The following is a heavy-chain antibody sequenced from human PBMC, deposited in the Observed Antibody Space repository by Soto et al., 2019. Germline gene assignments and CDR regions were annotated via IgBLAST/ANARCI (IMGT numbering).Heavy chain of an antibody. V-gene: IGHV3-7*03. CDR1: GFIFRNYW. CDR2: IKQDGGQN. D-gene: IGHD6-6*01. CDR3: ARIGDRSSSLAY. Sequence: PGGSLTLSCAASGFIFRNYWMSWVRQPPGKGLEWVGNIKQDGGQNYNVDSAKGRFTISRDNARNSVYLQINSLRAEDAAMSSCARIGDRSSSLAYWDMRTLITVCS. J-gene: IGHJ4*02.